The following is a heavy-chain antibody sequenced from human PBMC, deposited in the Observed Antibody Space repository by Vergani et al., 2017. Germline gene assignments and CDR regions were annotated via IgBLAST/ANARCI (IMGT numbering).Heavy chain of an antibody. CDR3: ARGKSPIRFLEWGPFDY. J-gene: IGHJ4*02. V-gene: IGHV3-30*03. D-gene: IGHD3-3*01. CDR1: GFTFSSYG. CDR2: ISYDGSNK. Sequence: QVQLVESGGGVVQPGRSLRLSCAASGFTFSSYGMHWVRQAPGKGLEWVAVISYDGSNKYYADSVKGRFTISRDNSKNTLYLQMNSLRAEDTAVYYCARGKSPIRFLEWGPFDYWGQGTLVTVSS.